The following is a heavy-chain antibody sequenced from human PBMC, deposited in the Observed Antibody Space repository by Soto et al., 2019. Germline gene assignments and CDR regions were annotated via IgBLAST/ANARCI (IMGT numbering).Heavy chain of an antibody. CDR1: GGSISSSSYY. CDR2: IYYSGST. CDR3: ARHVSNTMIVVVITTENY. D-gene: IGHD3-22*01. J-gene: IGHJ4*02. Sequence: SETLSLTCTVSGGSISSSSYYWGWIRQPPGKGLEWIGSIYYSGSTYYNPSLKSRVTISVDTSKNQFSLKLSSVTAADTAVYYCARHVSNTMIVVVITTENYWGQGTLVTVSS. V-gene: IGHV4-39*01.